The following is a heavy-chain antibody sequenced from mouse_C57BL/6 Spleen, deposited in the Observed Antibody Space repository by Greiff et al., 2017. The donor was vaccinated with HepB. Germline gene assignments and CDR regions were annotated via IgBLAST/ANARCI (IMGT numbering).Heavy chain of an antibody. CDR2: INPSNGGT. D-gene: IGHD6-1*01. J-gene: IGHJ3*01. CDR1: GYTFTSYW. Sequence: QVQLQQPGTELVKPGASVKLSCKASGYTFTSYWMHWVKQRPGQGLEWIGNINPSNGGTNYNEKFKSKATLTEDKSSSTAYMHISSLTSEDSAVYYSAIEAPLRPVFAYWGQGTLLTVSA. V-gene: IGHV1-53*01. CDR3: AIEAPLRPVFAY.